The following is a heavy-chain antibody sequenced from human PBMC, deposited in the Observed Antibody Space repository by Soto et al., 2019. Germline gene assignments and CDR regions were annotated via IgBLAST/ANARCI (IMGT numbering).Heavy chain of an antibody. Sequence: PSETLSLTCTVSGDSITNSNYYWGWFLHPPGKGLEWIASIYYIGSTYYNPSLKSRVTISVDTSNNQFSLNLNSVTASDTAVYYCAGRNSLASVSLNFRELSNYKWIDPWGPGTLVTVSS. V-gene: IGHV4-39*01. CDR2: IYYIGST. CDR1: GDSITNSNYY. CDR3: AGRNSLASVSLNFRELSNYKWIDP. D-gene: IGHD3-16*02. J-gene: IGHJ5*02.